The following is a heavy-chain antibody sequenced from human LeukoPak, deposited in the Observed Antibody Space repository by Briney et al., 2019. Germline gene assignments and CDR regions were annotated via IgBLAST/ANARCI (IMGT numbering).Heavy chain of an antibody. CDR1: GCSFSEHG. Sequence: GGSLRLSCTASGCSFSEHGMHWVRQAPGKGLEGVGGIWYDVNNKYYTHSVTPPFTISRDNSKTTLYLQMHSLRGEYPAVSYCARRGKEYSSSWAFDYWGQGTLVTVSS. D-gene: IGHD6-6*01. J-gene: IGHJ4*02. CDR2: IWYDVNNK. CDR3: ARRGKEYSSSWAFDY. V-gene: IGHV3-33*01.